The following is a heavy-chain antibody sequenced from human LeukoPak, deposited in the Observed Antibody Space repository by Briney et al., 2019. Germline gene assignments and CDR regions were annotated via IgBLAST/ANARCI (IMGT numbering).Heavy chain of an antibody. V-gene: IGHV1-2*02. D-gene: IGHD1-1*01. CDR3: ARKRSDFIETTPFDY. CDR1: GYTFSGYY. CDR2: INPNSGDT. Sequence: GASVKVSCKASGYTFSGYYMHWVRQAPGQGLEWMGWINPNSGDTNYAQKFQGRVTMTRDTSISTAYMELSSLGSDDTAVYYCARKRSDFIETTPFDYWGQGTLVTVSS. J-gene: IGHJ4*02.